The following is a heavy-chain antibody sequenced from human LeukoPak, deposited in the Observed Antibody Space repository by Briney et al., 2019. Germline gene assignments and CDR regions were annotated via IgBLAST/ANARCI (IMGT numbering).Heavy chain of an antibody. CDR3: TTEGYIAAAGSDY. CDR1: GITFSRFW. Sequence: GGSLRLSCAASGITFSRFWMSWVRQAPGKGLEWVGRIKSKTDGGTTVYAAPVKGRFTISRDDSKNTLYLQMNSLKTEDTAVYYCTTEGYIAAAGSDYWGQGTLVTVSS. V-gene: IGHV3-15*01. D-gene: IGHD6-13*01. CDR2: IKSKTDGGTT. J-gene: IGHJ4*02.